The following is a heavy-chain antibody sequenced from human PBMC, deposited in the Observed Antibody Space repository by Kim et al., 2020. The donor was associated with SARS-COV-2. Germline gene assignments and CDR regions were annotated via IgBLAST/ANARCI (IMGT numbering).Heavy chain of an antibody. V-gene: IGHV4-39*01. CDR2: IYYTGTT. CDR1: GGSMSSSGFY. CDR3: ARPACSSTSCYYRGWFDP. D-gene: IGHD2-2*01. J-gene: IGHJ5*02. Sequence: SETLSLTCTVSGGSMSSSGFYWGWPRQPPGKGLEWIGSIYYTGTTYYNPSLKSRVTISVDVSKNQFSLTLGSVTAADTAVYYCARPACSSTSCYYRGWFDPWGQGTLVTVSS.